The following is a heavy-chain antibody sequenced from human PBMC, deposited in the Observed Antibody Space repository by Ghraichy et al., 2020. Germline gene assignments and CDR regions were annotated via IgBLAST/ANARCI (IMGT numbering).Heavy chain of an antibody. CDR3: AINGDYVFDY. V-gene: IGHV3-74*01. CDR2: INRDGSST. D-gene: IGHD4-17*01. J-gene: IGHJ4*02. Sequence: GESLNISCAASGFTFSNYWMHWVRQGPGKGLVWVSRINRDGSSTNYADSVKGRFTISRDNAKNTLYLQMNSLRAEDTAVYYCAINGDYVFDYWGQGTLVAVSS. CDR1: GFTFSNYW.